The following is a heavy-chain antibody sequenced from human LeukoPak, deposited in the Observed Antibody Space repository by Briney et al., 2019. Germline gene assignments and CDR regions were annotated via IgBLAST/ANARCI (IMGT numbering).Heavy chain of an antibody. Sequence: SETLSLTFAVYGGSFSGYYWSWIRQPPGKGLEWIGEINHSGSTNYNPSLKSRVTISVDTSKNQFSLKLTSVTAADTAFYYCAGADRHDYGEDYWGQGTLVTVSS. D-gene: IGHD4-17*01. CDR2: INHSGST. V-gene: IGHV4-34*01. CDR3: AGADRHDYGEDY. J-gene: IGHJ4*02. CDR1: GGSFSGYY.